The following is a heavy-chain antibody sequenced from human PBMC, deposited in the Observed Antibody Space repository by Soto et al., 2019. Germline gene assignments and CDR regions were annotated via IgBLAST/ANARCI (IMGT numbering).Heavy chain of an antibody. V-gene: IGHV4-59*01. Sequence: SQTLSLTCTVSGGSISSYYWSWIRQPPGKGLEWIGYIYYSGSTNYNPSLKSRVTISVDTSKNQFSLKLSSVTAADTAVYYCASASRTVVVVAATQAEYFQHWGQGTLVTVS. CDR2: IYYSGST. J-gene: IGHJ1*01. CDR3: ASASRTVVVVAATQAEYFQH. D-gene: IGHD2-15*01. CDR1: GGSISSYY.